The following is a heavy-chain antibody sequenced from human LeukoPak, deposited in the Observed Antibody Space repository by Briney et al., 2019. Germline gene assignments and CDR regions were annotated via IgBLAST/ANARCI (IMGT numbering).Heavy chain of an antibody. Sequence: GGSLRLSCAASGFTFSSYSMNWVRQAPGKGLEWVSSISSSSRYIYYADSVKGRFTISRDNSKNSLYLQMNSLRTEDTAFYYCTKDNSEYYYDSSGYYPDYWGQGTLVTVSS. CDR3: TKDNSEYYYDSSGYYPDY. CDR1: GFTFSSYS. V-gene: IGHV3-21*04. J-gene: IGHJ4*02. D-gene: IGHD3-22*01. CDR2: ISSSSRYI.